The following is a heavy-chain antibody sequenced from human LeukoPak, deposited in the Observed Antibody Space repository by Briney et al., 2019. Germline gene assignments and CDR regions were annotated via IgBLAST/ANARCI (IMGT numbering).Heavy chain of an antibody. D-gene: IGHD6-6*01. CDR2: INAGNGNT. CDR3: AKDAGIAARGGLDY. J-gene: IGHJ4*02. CDR1: GYTFTSYA. V-gene: IGHV1-3*01. Sequence: RASVKVSCKASGYTFTSYAMHWVRQAPGQRLEWMGWINAGNGNTKYSQKFQGRVTITRDTSASTAYMELSSLRSEDTAVYYCAKDAGIAARGGLDYWGQGTLVTVSS.